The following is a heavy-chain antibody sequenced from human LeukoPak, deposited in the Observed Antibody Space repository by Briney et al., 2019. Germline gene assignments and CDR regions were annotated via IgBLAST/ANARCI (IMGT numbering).Heavy chain of an antibody. D-gene: IGHD6-19*01. J-gene: IGHJ4*02. Sequence: GGSLRLSCVASGFTFSSYTMSWIRQGPGKGLEWVSGINSGSNTYYAGSVRGRFTISRDNSKNTLYLQMNSLRAEDTARYYCAKGIGSNSGDFDYWGQGTLVTVSS. CDR2: INSGSNT. V-gene: IGHV3-23*01. CDR3: AKGIGSNSGDFDY. CDR1: GFTFSSYT.